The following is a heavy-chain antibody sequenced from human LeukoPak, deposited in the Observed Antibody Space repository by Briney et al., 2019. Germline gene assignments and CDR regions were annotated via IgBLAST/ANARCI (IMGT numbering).Heavy chain of an antibody. D-gene: IGHD6-19*01. CDR1: GFTFSRYG. Sequence: ALRVSWAGSGFTFSRYGMRWGGQAPGKGLGGVGDIWYGGSKKYYEDSVKGRGTISRDNSTNTLYLQMNSLRAADTAVYYCARWIAVPGTYYYGMDVWGKGTPVTVSS. CDR2: IWYGGSKK. J-gene: IGHJ6*04. CDR3: ARWIAVPGTYYYGMDV. V-gene: IGHV3-33*01.